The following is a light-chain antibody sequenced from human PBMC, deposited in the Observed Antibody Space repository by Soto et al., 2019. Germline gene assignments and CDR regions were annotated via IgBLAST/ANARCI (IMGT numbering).Light chain of an antibody. CDR1: QSVSSRF. J-gene: IGKJ5*01. V-gene: IGKV3-20*01. Sequence: EIVLTQSPGTLSLSPGERATLSCRASQSVSSRFLAWYQQKPGQAPKVLIYGASTRATGIPDRFSGSGSGTDFTLTISRLEPEDFAVYYCQQYNTWPPITFGQGTRLEIE. CDR2: GAS. CDR3: QQYNTWPPIT.